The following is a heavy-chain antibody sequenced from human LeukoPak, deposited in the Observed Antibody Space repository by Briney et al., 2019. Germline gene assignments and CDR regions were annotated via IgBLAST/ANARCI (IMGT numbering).Heavy chain of an antibody. CDR3: ARDLGFGDPNCYGMDV. CDR2: IYYSGST. D-gene: IGHD3-10*01. J-gene: IGHJ6*02. V-gene: IGHV4-31*03. CDR1: GGSISSGGYY. Sequence: SQTLSLTCTVSGGSISSGGYYWSWIRQHPGKGLEWIGYIYYSGSTYYNPSLKSRVTISVDTSKNQFSLKLSSVTAADTAVYYCARDLGFGDPNCYGMDVWGQGTTVTVSS.